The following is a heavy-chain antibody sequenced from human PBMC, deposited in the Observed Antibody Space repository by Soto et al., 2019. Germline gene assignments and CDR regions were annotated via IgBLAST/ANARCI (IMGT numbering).Heavy chain of an antibody. V-gene: IGHV1-69*13. J-gene: IGHJ4*01. Sequence: SVRVSCKASGGTFSSYAISWVRQAPGQGLEWMGGIIPIFGTANYAQKFQGRVTITADESTSTAYMELSSLRSEDTAVYYCASRTRFLEWLFLYWGQGTLVTVSS. CDR1: GGTFSSYA. CDR3: ASRTRFLEWLFLY. CDR2: IIPIFGTA. D-gene: IGHD3-3*01.